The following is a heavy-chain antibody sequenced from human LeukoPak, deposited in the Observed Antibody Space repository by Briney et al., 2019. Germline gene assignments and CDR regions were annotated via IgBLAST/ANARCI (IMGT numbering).Heavy chain of an antibody. D-gene: IGHD1-26*01. CDR2: ISGGGGNT. V-gene: IGHV3-23*01. CDR3: GKNRYSGSLSPFDI. CDR1: KFAFSSYA. Sequence: PGGSLRLSCAASKFAFSSYAMSWVRQAPGKGLEWVSAISGGGGNTYYADSVKGRFTISRDNSKNTLYLQMNSLRAGDTAVYYCGKNRYSGSLSPFDIWGQGTMVTVSS. J-gene: IGHJ3*02.